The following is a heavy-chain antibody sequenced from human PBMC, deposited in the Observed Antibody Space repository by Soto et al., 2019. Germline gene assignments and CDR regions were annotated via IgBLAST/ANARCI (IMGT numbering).Heavy chain of an antibody. D-gene: IGHD3-9*01. J-gene: IGHJ4*02. Sequence: QVQLVQSGAEVKKPGSSVKVSCKASGGTFSSYAISWVRQAPGQGLEWMGGIIPIFGTANYAQKFQGRVTITADESTSTAYMELISLRSEDTAVYYCARSPENYDILTGYYNFDYWGQGTLVTVSS. CDR3: ARSPENYDILTGYYNFDY. V-gene: IGHV1-69*01. CDR1: GGTFSSYA. CDR2: IIPIFGTA.